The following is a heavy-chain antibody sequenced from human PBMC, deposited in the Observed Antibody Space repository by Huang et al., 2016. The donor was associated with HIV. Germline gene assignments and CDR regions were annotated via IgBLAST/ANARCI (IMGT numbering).Heavy chain of an antibody. CDR1: GYTFTSYG. V-gene: IGHV1-18*01. J-gene: IGHJ3*02. CDR3: ARDPKYHRIGYYRQRRGIDI. D-gene: IGHD3-22*01. Sequence: QIQLMQSGPELKQPGASVKVSYKASGYTFTSYGITWVRQAPGQGPEWMGWISASSGDTEYAQKFQCRVTLTTDTSTNIAYMELRSLRSDDTAKYYCARDPKYHRIGYYRQRRGIDIWGQGTMVIVSS. CDR2: ISASSGDT.